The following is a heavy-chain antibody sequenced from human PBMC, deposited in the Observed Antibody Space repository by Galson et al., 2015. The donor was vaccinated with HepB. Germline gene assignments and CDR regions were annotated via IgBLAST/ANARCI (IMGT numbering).Heavy chain of an antibody. J-gene: IGHJ3*02. V-gene: IGHV3-33*01. CDR2: IWYDGSNK. CDR1: GFTFSSYG. Sequence: SLRLSCAASGFTFSSYGMHWVRQAPGKGLEWVAVIWYDGSNKYYADSVKGRFTISRDNSKNTLYLQMNSLRAEDTAVYYCARDSREINDAFDIWGQGTMVTVSS. CDR3: ARDSREINDAFDI.